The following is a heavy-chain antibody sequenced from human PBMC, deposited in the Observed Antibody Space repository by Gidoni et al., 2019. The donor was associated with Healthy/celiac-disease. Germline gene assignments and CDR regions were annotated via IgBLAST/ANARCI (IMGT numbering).Heavy chain of an antibody. CDR1: VFTFSSYS. D-gene: IGHD4-17*01. V-gene: IGHV3-48*02. J-gene: IGHJ4*02. CDR2: SRSSSRTI. Sequence: EVQLVESGGGLVQPGGSLSLSCAASVFTFSSYSMNWVRRAPGKGLEWVSDSRSSSRTIDDADSVKGRFTSCRDKAKNSLYLQMNSLRDEDTAVYYWARVGYGDYELDYWGQGTLVTVSS. CDR3: ARVGYGDYELDY.